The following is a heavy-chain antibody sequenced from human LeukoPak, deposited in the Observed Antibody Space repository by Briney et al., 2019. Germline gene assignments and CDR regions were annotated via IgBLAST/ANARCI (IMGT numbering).Heavy chain of an antibody. CDR3: AIAYSSSWYPLNFDY. D-gene: IGHD6-13*01. CDR2: MNPNSGNT. CDR1: GYTFTSYD. J-gene: IGHJ4*02. Sequence: GASVKVSCKASGYTFTSYDINWVRQATGQGLEWMGWMNPNSGNTGYAQKFQGRVTIARNTSISTAYMELSSLRSEDTAVYYCAIAYSSSWYPLNFDYWGQGTLVTVSS. V-gene: IGHV1-8*01.